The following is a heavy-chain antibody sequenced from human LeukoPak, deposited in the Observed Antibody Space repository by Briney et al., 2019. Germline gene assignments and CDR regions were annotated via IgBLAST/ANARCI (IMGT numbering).Heavy chain of an antibody. CDR1: GGTFSSYA. CDR2: IIPIFGTA. D-gene: IGHD3-22*01. J-gene: IGHJ4*02. CDR3: AREWGLESSGYYYAY. Sequence: ASVKVSCKASGGTFSSYAISWVRQAPGQGLEWMGGIIPIFGTANYAQKFQGRISITADESTSTAFMELSSLRSEDTAVYYCAREWGLESSGYYYAYWGQGTLVTVSS. V-gene: IGHV1-69*13.